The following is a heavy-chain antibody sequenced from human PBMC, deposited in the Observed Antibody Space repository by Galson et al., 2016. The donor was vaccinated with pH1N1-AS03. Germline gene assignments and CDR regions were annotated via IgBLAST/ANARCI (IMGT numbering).Heavy chain of an antibody. J-gene: IGHJ4*02. CDR3: ARTGSNGWYYFDS. D-gene: IGHD6-19*01. Sequence: TLSLTCTVSGGSMSGYYWSWIRQSPERGLEWIGCVYYSGTPTYNPSLKSQVTISVDTSKIQFSLKLSSVTAADTAVYFCARTGSNGWYYFDSWGQGALVTVSS. V-gene: IGHV4-59*01. CDR1: GGSMSGYY. CDR2: VYYSGTP.